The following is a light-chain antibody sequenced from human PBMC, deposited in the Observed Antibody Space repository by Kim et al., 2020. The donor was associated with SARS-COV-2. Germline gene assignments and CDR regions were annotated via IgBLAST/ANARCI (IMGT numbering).Light chain of an antibody. V-gene: IGLV2-14*03. J-gene: IGLJ1*01. CDR2: DVS. CDR3: SSYTSSSTLEGV. Sequence: SITISCTGTSSEVGGYNYVSWYQQHPGKAPKLMIYDVSNRPSGVSNRFSGSKSGNTASLTISGLQAEDEADYYCSSYTSSSTLEGVFGTGTKVTVL. CDR1: SSEVGGYNY.